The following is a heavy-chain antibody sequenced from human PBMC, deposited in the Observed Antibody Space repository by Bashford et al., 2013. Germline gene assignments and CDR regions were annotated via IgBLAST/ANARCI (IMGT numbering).Heavy chain of an antibody. J-gene: IGHJ6*03. Sequence: VRQAPGKGLEWVAIIKPDGSQTYYVDSVKGRFTVSRDNAKYSLYLQMNSLRVEDTAVYYCVRHTEGGYYMVVWGKGTTVTVSS. CDR3: VRHTEGGYYMVV. CDR2: IKPDGSQT. D-gene: IGHD3-16*01. V-gene: IGHV3-7*01.